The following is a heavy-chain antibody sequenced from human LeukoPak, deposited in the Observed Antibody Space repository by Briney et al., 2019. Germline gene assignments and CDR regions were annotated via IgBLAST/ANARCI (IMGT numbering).Heavy chain of an antibody. Sequence: SVKVSCKASGGTFSSYAISWVRQAPGQGLEWMGGIIPIFGTANYAQKFQGRVTITTDESTSTAYMELSSLRSEDTAVYYCASPETYYDFWSGYVPQYDYWGQETLVTVSS. CDR3: ASPETYYDFWSGYVPQYDY. CDR2: IIPIFGTA. V-gene: IGHV1-69*05. CDR1: GGTFSSYA. D-gene: IGHD3-3*01. J-gene: IGHJ4*02.